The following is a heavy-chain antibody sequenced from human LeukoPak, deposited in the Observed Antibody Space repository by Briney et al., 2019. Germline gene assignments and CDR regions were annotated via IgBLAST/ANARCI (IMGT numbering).Heavy chain of an antibody. CDR3: VRPRDYGFDN. CDR1: GGSITSDNYW. Sequence: SETLSLTRTVSGGSITSDNYWWGWIRQPPGRGLKWIGTISSRGPSHYNSSLSSRLTISLDTSNNQFSLHLSFVTAVDTAVYYCVRPRDYGFDNWGQGTLVTVSS. V-gene: IGHV4-39*01. J-gene: IGHJ4*02. CDR2: ISSRGPS. D-gene: IGHD4-17*01.